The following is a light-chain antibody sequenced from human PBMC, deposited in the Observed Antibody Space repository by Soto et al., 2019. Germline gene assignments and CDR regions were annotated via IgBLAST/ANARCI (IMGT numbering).Light chain of an antibody. CDR3: QQYGSSPGLFT. CDR2: GTS. Sequence: EIVLTQSPGSLSLSPGERATLSCRASQSVSNNYLAWYQQKPGQAPRLLIYGTSSRATGIPDRFSGSGSGTDFTLTISRLEPEDFAVYYWQQYGSSPGLFTFGPGTKVEIK. J-gene: IGKJ3*01. CDR1: QSVSNNY. V-gene: IGKV3-20*01.